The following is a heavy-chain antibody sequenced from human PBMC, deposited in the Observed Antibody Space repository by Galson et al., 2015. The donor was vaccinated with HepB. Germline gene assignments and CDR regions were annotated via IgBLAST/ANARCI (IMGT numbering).Heavy chain of an antibody. CDR1: GYIFTNYW. CDR3: ARQGRYSDTSAYYQAIDY. D-gene: IGHD3-22*01. CDR2: IYPGDSDT. V-gene: IGHV5-51*01. J-gene: IGHJ4*02. Sequence: QSGAEVKKPGESLKISCKASGYIFTNYWIGWVRQMPGKGLEWMGIIYPGDSDTRYSPSFQGQVTISADKSITTAYLQWSSLKASDTAMFYCARQGRYSDTSAYYQAIDYWGQGTLVTVSS.